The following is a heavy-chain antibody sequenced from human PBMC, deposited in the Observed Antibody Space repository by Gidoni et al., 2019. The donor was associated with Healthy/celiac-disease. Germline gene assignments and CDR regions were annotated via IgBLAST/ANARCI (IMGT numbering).Heavy chain of an antibody. V-gene: IGHV3-30*18. D-gene: IGHD3-22*01. J-gene: IGHJ4*02. Sequence: QVQLVESGGGVVQPGRSLRLSCAASGFTFSSYGMHWVRQAPGKGLEWVAVISYDGSNKYYADSVKGRFTISRDNSKNTLYLQMNSLRAEDTAVYYCAKEEPSGGYDSSGYLKCRACFDYWGQGTLVTVSS. CDR2: ISYDGSNK. CDR1: GFTFSSYG. CDR3: AKEEPSGGYDSSGYLKCRACFDY.